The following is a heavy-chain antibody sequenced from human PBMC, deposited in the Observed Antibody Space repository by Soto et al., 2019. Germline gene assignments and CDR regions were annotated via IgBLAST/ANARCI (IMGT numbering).Heavy chain of an antibody. CDR3: ARSENSGGCPWDPPEY. J-gene: IGHJ4*02. Sequence: QVQLVQSGGEVRNPGASVRISCKASGFTFSSHGFYWVRQAPGQGLEWMGWISAYNGRTNYAQNLQVRVTMTTDTSTRTAYMELRSLRPDDTAVYYCARSENSGGCPWDPPEYWGQGNLVTVSS. D-gene: IGHD2-15*01. V-gene: IGHV1-18*01. CDR2: ISAYNGRT. CDR1: GFTFSSHG.